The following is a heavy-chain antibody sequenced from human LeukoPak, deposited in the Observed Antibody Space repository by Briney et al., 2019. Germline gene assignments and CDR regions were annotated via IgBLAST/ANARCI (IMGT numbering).Heavy chain of an antibody. CDR1: GFMFDNFW. J-gene: IGHJ4*02. D-gene: IGHD6-13*01. CDR2: IRQDGGQK. CDR3: ASGTAEAPLDN. V-gene: IGHV3-7*02. Sequence: GGSLRLSCAASGFMFDNFWMSWVRQAPGKGLEWVANIRQDGGQKYYVDSVKGRFTISRDNAKSSLYLQMNRLRVEDTAVYFCASGTAEAPLDNWGQGTLVTVSS.